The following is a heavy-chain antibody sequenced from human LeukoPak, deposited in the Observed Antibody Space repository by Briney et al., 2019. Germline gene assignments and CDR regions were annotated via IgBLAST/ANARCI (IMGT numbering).Heavy chain of an antibody. CDR3: VLKAYYYDSSGYADY. CDR2: IRSKAYGGTT. D-gene: IGHD3-22*01. Sequence: SGGSLRLSCTASGFTFGDYAMSWVRQAPGKGLEWVGFIRSKAYGGTTEYAASVKGRFTISRDDSKSIAYLQMNSLKTEDTAVYYCVLKAYYYDSSGYADYWGQGTLVTVSS. J-gene: IGHJ4*02. V-gene: IGHV3-49*04. CDR1: GFTFGDYA.